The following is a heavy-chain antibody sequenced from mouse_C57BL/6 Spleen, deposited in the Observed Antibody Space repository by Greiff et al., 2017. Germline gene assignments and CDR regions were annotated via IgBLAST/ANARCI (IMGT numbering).Heavy chain of an antibody. D-gene: IGHD3-2*02. CDR1: GFTFSDYG. J-gene: IGHJ4*01. CDR2: IRSGSCTI. Sequence: EVKLLESGGGLVKPGGSLKLSCAASGFTFSDYGMHWVRQAPVKGLAWVAYIRSGSCTIYYADTVKGRYTISRDNAKNTLFLQMTSLRSEDTAMYYCAIDSSGYVNAMDYWGQGTSVTVSS. V-gene: IGHV5-17*01. CDR3: AIDSSGYVNAMDY.